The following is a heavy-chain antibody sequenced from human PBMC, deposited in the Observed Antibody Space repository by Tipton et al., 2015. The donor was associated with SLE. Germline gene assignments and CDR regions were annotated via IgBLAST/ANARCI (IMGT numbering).Heavy chain of an antibody. D-gene: IGHD6-13*01. CDR1: GGSISSSSNY. V-gene: IGHV4-39*07. J-gene: IGHJ4*02. CDR2: MYNSGST. CDR3: ARSAGYGSSWAHFDY. Sequence: TLSLTCTVSGGSISSSSNYWGWIRQPPGKGLEWIGSMYNSGSTNYNPSLKSRVTISVDTSKNQFSLKLSSVTAADTAVYYCARSAGYGSSWAHFDYWGQGTLVTVSS.